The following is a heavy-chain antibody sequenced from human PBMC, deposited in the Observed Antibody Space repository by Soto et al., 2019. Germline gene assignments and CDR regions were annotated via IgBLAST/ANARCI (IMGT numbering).Heavy chain of an antibody. CDR1: GFTFSNYD. CDR2: IGTLHDT. J-gene: IGHJ5*02. CDR3: ARGRSNDFGSSPPPRFDP. V-gene: IGHV3-13*01. Sequence: LRLSCVASGFTFSNYDIYWVREFAGRVLDCVSGIGTLHDTFYADSVRGRFAISRENAKTSLYLQMNSLTDGDTAVYFCARGRSNDFGSSPPPRFDPWGQGTLVTVSS. D-gene: IGHD3-10*01.